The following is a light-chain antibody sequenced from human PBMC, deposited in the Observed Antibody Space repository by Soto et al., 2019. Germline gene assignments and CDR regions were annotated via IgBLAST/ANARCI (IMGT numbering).Light chain of an antibody. V-gene: IGKV1-9*01. J-gene: IGKJ1*01. CDR3: QQLT. CDR2: AAS. Sequence: DIQLTQSPSFLSASVGDRVTITCRASQGISSYLAWYQQKPGKAPKLLIYAASTLQSGVPSRFNGSGSVTEFTLTISRLQPADFATYYCQQLTFGQGNKVEIK. CDR1: QGISSY.